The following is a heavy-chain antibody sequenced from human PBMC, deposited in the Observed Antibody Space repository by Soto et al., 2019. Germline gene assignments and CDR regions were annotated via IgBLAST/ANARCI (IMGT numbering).Heavy chain of an antibody. D-gene: IGHD4-17*01. CDR2: IKQDGSEK. V-gene: IGHV3-7*03. Sequence: HPGGSLRLSCGASGFTFISHWMTWVRQAPGKGLEWVANIKQDGSEKYYVDSVKGRFTISRDNAGNSLYLQMNSLRAEDTAVYYCAFTVTTSAMDVWGRGTTVTVSS. CDR3: AFTVTTSAMDV. CDR1: GFTFISHW. J-gene: IGHJ6*02.